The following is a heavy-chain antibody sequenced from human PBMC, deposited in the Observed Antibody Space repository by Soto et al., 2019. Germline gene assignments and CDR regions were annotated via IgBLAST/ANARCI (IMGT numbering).Heavy chain of an antibody. V-gene: IGHV4-34*02. CDR3: ARGASTERYFSPSGGAWFDP. D-gene: IGHD3-9*01. CDR1: GGSFSGDY. J-gene: IGHJ5*02. CDR2: INHSGIT. Sequence: QVQLQQWGEGQLKPSETLSLTCAVYGGSFSGDYWNRIRQSPGKGLEWIGDINHSGITNYNPSLKSRATIFVDTSKKQFTLQLTSVTAADTAVYYSARGASTERYFSPSGGAWFDPWGQGTLVTVSS.